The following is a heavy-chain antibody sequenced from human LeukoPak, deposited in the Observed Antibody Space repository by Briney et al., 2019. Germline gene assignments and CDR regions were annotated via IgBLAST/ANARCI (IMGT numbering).Heavy chain of an antibody. CDR3: ANDVEMATIDY. CDR1: GFTVSSNY. CDR2: IYSGGST. V-gene: IGHV3-53*01. D-gene: IGHD5-24*01. Sequence: GGSLRLSCAASGFTVSSNYMSWVRQAPGKGLEWVSVIYSGGSTYYADSVKGRFTISRDNSKNTLYLQMNSLRAEDTAVYYCANDVEMATIDYWGQGTLVTVSS. J-gene: IGHJ4*02.